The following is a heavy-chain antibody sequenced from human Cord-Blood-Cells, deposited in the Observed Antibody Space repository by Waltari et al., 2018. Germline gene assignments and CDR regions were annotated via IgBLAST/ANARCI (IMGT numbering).Heavy chain of an antibody. D-gene: IGHD3-10*01. V-gene: IGHV3-21*01. J-gene: IGHJ3*02. CDR2: ISSSSSYI. Sequence: EVQLVESGGGLVKPGGSLRLSCAASGFTFSSYSMNWVRQAPGKGLEWVSYISSSSSYIDYADSVKGRFTISRDNAKNSLYLQMNSLRAEDTAVYYCARSGYFGDAFDIWGQGTMVTVSS. CDR1: GFTFSSYS. CDR3: ARSGYFGDAFDI.